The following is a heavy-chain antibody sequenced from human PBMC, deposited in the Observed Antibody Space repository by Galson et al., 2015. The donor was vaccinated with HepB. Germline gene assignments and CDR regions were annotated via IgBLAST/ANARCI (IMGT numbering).Heavy chain of an antibody. CDR3: ARTRITMVRGTLDGMDV. D-gene: IGHD3-10*01. Sequence: SVKVSCKASGSTFTSYYMHWVRQAPGQGLEWMGIINPSGGSTSYAQKFQGRVTMTRDTSTSTVYMELSSLRSEDTAVYYCARTRITMVRGTLDGMDVWGQGTTVTVSS. CDR1: GSTFTSYY. CDR2: INPSGGST. J-gene: IGHJ6*02. V-gene: IGHV1-46*01.